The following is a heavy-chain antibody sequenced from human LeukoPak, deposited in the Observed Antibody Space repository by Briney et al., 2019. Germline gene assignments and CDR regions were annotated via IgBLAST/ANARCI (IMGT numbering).Heavy chain of an antibody. V-gene: IGHV4-31*03. CDR3: ARGQARYNPNLDP. Sequence: SETLSLTCTVSGGSLSSGGYYWSWIRQHPGKGLEWIGYIYYSGSTYYNPSLKSRVTISVDTSKNQFSLKLSSVTAADTAVYYCARGQARYNPNLDPWGQGTLVTVSS. J-gene: IGHJ5*02. D-gene: IGHD1-14*01. CDR2: IYYSGST. CDR1: GGSLSSGGYY.